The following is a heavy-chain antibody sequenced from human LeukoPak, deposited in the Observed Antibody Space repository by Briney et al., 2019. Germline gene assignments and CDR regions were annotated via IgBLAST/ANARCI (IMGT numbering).Heavy chain of an antibody. V-gene: IGHV4-31*03. CDR2: IYYSGST. J-gene: IGHJ4*02. CDR1: GGSISSGGYY. D-gene: IGHD2-15*01. CDR3: ASHIVVVVAATRRAFTFDY. Sequence: SQTLSLTCTVSGGSISSGGYYWSWIRQHPGKGLEWIGYIYYSGSTYYNPSLKSRVTISVDTSKNQFSLKLSSVTAADTAVYYCASHIVVVVAATRRAFTFDYWGQGTLVTVSS.